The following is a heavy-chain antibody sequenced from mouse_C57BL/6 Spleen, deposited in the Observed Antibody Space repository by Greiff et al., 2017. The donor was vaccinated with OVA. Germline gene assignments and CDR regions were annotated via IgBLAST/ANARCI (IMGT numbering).Heavy chain of an antibody. J-gene: IGHJ2*01. Sequence: EVMLVESGGGLVQPGASLRLSCAASGFTFTDYYMSWVRQPPGKAPEWLALIRNKANGYTTEYTASVKGRFTISRDNSQNILYLQMNTLRAEDSATYYCVHQELGQGGFDYWGQGTTLTVSS. CDR2: IRNKANGYTT. CDR1: GFTFTDYY. CDR3: VHQELGQGGFDY. D-gene: IGHD4-1*01. V-gene: IGHV7-4*01.